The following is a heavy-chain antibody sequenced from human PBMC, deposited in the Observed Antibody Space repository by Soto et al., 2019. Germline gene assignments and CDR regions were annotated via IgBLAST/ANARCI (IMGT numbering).Heavy chain of an antibody. D-gene: IGHD7-27*01. V-gene: IGHV4-30-2*01. Sequence: SETLSLTCAVSGGSISSGGYSWSWIRQPPGKGLEWIGYIYHSGSTYYNPSLKSRVTISVDRSKNQFSLKLSSVTAADTAVYYCARGLGIHFDLWGQGTPVTVSS. CDR3: ARGLGIHFDL. CDR1: GGSISSGGYS. CDR2: IYHSGST. J-gene: IGHJ4*02.